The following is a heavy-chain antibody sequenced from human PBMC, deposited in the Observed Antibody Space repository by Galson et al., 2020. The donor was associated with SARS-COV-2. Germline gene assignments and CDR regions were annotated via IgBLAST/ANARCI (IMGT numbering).Heavy chain of an antibody. D-gene: IGHD6-19*01. CDR3: AYELGSGGRPFDY. Sequence: SETLSLTCTVSGGSISSSSYYWGWIRQPPGKGLEWIGSIYYSGSTYYNPSLKSRVTISVDTSKNQFSLKLSSVTAADTAVYYCAYELGSGGRPFDYWGQGTLVTVSS. J-gene: IGHJ4*02. CDR2: IYYSGST. CDR1: GGSISSSSYY. V-gene: IGHV4-39*01.